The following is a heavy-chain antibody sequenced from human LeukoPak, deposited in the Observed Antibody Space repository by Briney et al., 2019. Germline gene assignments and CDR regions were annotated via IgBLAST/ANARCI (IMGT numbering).Heavy chain of an antibody. V-gene: IGHV4-30-2*01. CDR3: ARDNGGAFDI. CDR2: IYHSGTP. CDR1: GGALSSGGYY. D-gene: IGHD3-10*01. J-gene: IGHJ3*02. Sequence: SETLSLTCTVSGGALSSGGYYWTWIRQPPGKGLEWIGNIYHSGTPYYNPSLKSRVTMSVDTSKNQFSLKLSSVIAADTAVYYCARDNGGAFDIWGQGTMVTVSS.